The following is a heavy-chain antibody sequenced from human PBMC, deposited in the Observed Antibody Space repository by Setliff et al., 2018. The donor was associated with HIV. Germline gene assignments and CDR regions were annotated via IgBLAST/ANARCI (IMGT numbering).Heavy chain of an antibody. D-gene: IGHD6-6*01. CDR2: IFSNDEN. Sequence: SGPTLVNPTETLTLTCTVSGFSLSNARMGVSWIRQPPGKALEWLAHIFSNDENSYSTSLKSRLTISKDTSKSQVVLTMTNMDPVDTATYYCARHSITSLSWFDPWGQGTLVTVSS. V-gene: IGHV2-26*01. CDR3: ARHSITSLSWFDP. J-gene: IGHJ5*02. CDR1: GFSLSNARMG.